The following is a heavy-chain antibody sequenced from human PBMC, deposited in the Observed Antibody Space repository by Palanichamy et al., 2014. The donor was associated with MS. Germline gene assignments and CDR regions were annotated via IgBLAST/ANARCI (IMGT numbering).Heavy chain of an antibody. J-gene: IGHJ6*02. Sequence: QVTLKESGPALVKPTQTLTLTCTFSGFSLSTSGMRVSWIRQPPGKALEWLARIDWDDDKFYSTSLKTRLTISKDTSKNQVVLTMTNMDPVDTATYYCARMPVVAATSYGMDVWGQGTTVTVSS. CDR2: IDWDDDK. CDR3: ARMPVVAATSYGMDV. V-gene: IGHV2-70*04. CDR1: GFSLSTSGMR. D-gene: IGHD2-15*01.